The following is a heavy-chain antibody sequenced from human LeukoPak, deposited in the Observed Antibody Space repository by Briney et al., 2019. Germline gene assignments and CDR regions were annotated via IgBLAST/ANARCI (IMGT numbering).Heavy chain of an antibody. CDR1: GYTFTSYY. V-gene: IGHV1-46*01. J-gene: IGHJ6*02. CDR3: ARESGNHDILTGYYTYYYGMDV. D-gene: IGHD3-9*01. Sequence: ASVKVSCKASGYTFTSYYMHWVRQAPGQGLEWMGIINPSGGSTSYAQKFQGRVTMTRDTSTSTVYMELSSLRSEDTAVYYCARESGNHDILTGYYTYYYGMDVWGQGTTVTVSS. CDR2: INPSGGST.